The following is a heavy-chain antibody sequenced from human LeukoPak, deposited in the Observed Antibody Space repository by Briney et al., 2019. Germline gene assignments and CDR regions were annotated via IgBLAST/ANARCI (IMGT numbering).Heavy chain of an antibody. CDR3: ARRYDSSGYFFDC. CDR2: ISYDGYNK. CDR1: GFTFSSYG. Sequence: PGGSLRLSCAASGFTFSSYGMHWVRQAPGKGLEWVAVISYDGYNKYYAASVKGRFTISRDNSKNTLYLQMNSLRAEDTAVYYCARRYDSSGYFFDCWGQGTLVTVSS. V-gene: IGHV3-30*19. J-gene: IGHJ4*02. D-gene: IGHD3-22*01.